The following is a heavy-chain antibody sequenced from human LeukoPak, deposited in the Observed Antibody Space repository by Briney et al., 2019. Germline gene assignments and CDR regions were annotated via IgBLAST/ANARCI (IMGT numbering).Heavy chain of an antibody. J-gene: IGHJ4*02. CDR1: GFTFSNYV. CDR3: ASAYSSGWYGGY. Sequence: GGSMRLSCAASGFTFSNYVLSWVRQAPGTGLEWVSAISGSGATTYYADSVKGRFTTSRDNSKNTLYLQMNSLRAEDTAVYYCASAYSSGWYGGYWGQGTLVTVSS. CDR2: ISGSGATT. V-gene: IGHV3-23*01. D-gene: IGHD6-19*01.